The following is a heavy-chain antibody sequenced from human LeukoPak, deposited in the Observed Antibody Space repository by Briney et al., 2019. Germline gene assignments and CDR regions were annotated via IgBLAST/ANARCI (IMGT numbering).Heavy chain of an antibody. J-gene: IGHJ4*02. CDR1: GFTFSLYA. Sequence: GGPLRLSSAASGFTFSLYAMNWVRQAPGKGLEWVSYINDDSSDIHYAGSVRGRFTISRDDARKTLYLQLSSLRVEDTAVYYCARDTLQPGLIDSWGQGTLVTVSS. D-gene: IGHD2-15*01. V-gene: IGHV3-21*05. CDR2: INDDSSDI. CDR3: ARDTLQPGLIDS.